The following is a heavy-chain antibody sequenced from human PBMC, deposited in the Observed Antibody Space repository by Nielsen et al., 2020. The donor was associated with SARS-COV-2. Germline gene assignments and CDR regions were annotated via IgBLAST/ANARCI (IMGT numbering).Heavy chain of an antibody. CDR1: GGSISNYY. V-gene: IGHV4-59*01. D-gene: IGHD4/OR15-4a*01. CDR3: ARDRNLYGDNYSYMDV. CDR2: IYYSGST. Sequence: SETLSLTCSVSGGSISNYYWSWIRQPPGKGLEWIGYIYYSGSTNYNPSLKSRVTISVDSSKNQVSLKLISVTAADTAVYYCARDRNLYGDNYSYMDVWGKGTTVTVS. J-gene: IGHJ6*03.